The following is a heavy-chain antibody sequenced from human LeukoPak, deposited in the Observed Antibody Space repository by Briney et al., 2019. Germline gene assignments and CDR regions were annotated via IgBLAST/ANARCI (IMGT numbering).Heavy chain of an antibody. J-gene: IGHJ3*02. CDR3: AKDLRGTGAFDM. CDR2: ITWSSGDV. D-gene: IGHD3-10*01. Sequence: PGGSLRLSCAASGFSFDGYVIHWVRQVPGKGLEWVANITWSSGDVSYADSVKGRITISSDYAKNSLYLQMNNLRTEDTALYLCAKDLRGTGAFDMWGQGTLVTVSS. CDR1: GFSFDGYV. V-gene: IGHV3-9*01.